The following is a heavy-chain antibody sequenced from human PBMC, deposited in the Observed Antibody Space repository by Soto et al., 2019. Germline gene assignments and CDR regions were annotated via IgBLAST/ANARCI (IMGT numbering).Heavy chain of an antibody. CDR1: GSFLGRYH. D-gene: IGHD4-4*01. J-gene: IGHJ6*02. Sequence: SELLSLTCTVCGSFLGRYHWSWSRQPPGQGLEGIGCVFYTGRPNYNASVTSRVGISLDTSNYQFALKLSSVTAADTAVYYCARDGDGRMTTNPYYYNGMDVWGPGIAVTVSS. CDR2: VFYTGRP. V-gene: IGHV4-59*01. CDR3: ARDGDGRMTTNPYYYNGMDV.